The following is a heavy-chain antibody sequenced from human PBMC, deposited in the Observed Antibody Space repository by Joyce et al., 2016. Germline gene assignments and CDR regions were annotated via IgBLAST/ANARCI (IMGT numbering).Heavy chain of an antibody. CDR1: GSTFSSSS. CDR2: ISGTSYYI. CDR3: ARGGISYYYAMDV. V-gene: IGHV3-21*01. D-gene: IGHD3-16*01. J-gene: IGHJ6*02. Sequence: QLVESGGGVVKQGGSLRLSCEASGSTFSSSSMSWFRQAPGKGLEWVAAISGTSYYIFHAETVRGRFTVSRDNAKKTLYLQMNSLRAEDSAVFYCARGGISYYYAMDVWGQGTTVTVSS.